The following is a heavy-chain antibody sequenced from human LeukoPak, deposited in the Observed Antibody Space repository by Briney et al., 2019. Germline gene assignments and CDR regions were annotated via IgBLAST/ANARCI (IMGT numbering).Heavy chain of an antibody. CDR1: GFTFSDYY. CDR3: ARVSQWLVPY. CDR2: ISSTSSYI. V-gene: IGHV3-11*05. Sequence: PGGSLRLSCAASGFTFSDYYMSWIRHAPGKGLEWVSYISSTSSYINYEDSVKGRFTISRDNAKNSLFLQMNSLRAEDTAVYYCARVSQWLVPYWGQGTLVTVSS. J-gene: IGHJ4*02. D-gene: IGHD6-19*01.